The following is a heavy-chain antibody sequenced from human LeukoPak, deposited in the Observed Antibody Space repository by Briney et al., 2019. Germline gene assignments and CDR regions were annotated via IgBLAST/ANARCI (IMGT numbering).Heavy chain of an antibody. CDR2: IYYSGIT. CDR1: GGSISSDY. J-gene: IGHJ4*02. CDR3: ARLHYDSSGYYYFDY. V-gene: IGHV4-59*08. Sequence: SETLSLTCTVSGGSISSDYWSWIRQPPGKGLEWIGYIYYSGITNYNPSLKSRVTISVDTSKNQFYLKLSSVTAADTAVYYCARLHYDSSGYYYFDYWGQGTLVTVSS. D-gene: IGHD3-22*01.